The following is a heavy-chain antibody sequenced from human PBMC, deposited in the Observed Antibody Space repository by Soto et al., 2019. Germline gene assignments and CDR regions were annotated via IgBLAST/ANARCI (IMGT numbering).Heavy chain of an antibody. CDR2: INHSGST. D-gene: IGHD1-26*01. V-gene: IGHV4-34*01. CDR3: ARAYSGSFDRHAFDI. J-gene: IGHJ3*02. Sequence: PSETLSLTCAVYGGSFSGYYWSWIRQPPGKGLEWIGEINHSGSTNYNPSLKSRVTISVDTSKNQFSLKLSSVTAADTAVYYCARAYSGSFDRHAFDIWGQGTMVTV. CDR1: GGSFSGYY.